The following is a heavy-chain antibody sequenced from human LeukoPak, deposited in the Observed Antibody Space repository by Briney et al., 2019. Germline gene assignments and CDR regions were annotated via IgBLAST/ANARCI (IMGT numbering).Heavy chain of an antibody. CDR1: GGTFSSYA. CDR3: ARDRTVDMGWFDP. J-gene: IGHJ5*02. CDR2: INPSGGST. V-gene: IGHV1-46*01. D-gene: IGHD5-12*01. Sequence: GASVKVSCKASGGTFSSYAISWVRQAPGQGLEWMGIINPSGGSTSYAQKFQGRVTMTRDTSTSTVYMELSSLRSEDTAVYYCARDRTVDMGWFDPWGQGTLVTVSS.